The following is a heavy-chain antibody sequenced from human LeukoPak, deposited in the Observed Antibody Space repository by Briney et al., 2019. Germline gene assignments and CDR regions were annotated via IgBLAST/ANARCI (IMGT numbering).Heavy chain of an antibody. J-gene: IGHJ4*02. V-gene: IGHV3-11*01. CDR3: AKTNGYYSD. Sequence: KPGGSLRLSCAASGFTFSDYYMSWIRQAPGKGLEWVSGISGSGGTTYYADSVKGRFTISRDNSKNSLSLQVSSLRAEDTAVYYCAKTNGYYSDWGQGTLVTVSS. D-gene: IGHD3-22*01. CDR2: ISGSGGTT. CDR1: GFTFSDYY.